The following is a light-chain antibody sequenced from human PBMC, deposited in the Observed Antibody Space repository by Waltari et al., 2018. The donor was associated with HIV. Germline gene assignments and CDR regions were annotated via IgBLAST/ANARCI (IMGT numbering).Light chain of an antibody. Sequence: QSARTQPASGSGSPGQSVTISCTGTNSKVGSYNLVYWYKQYPAIATKLIIYEAPQRPSGVSSLFSCSKSGNTASLTISGLQAEDEANYYCCSYTGTNPFLVFGGGTKLTVL. CDR3: CSYTGTNPFLV. CDR2: EAP. CDR1: NSKVGSYNL. V-gene: IGLV2-23*02. J-gene: IGLJ3*02.